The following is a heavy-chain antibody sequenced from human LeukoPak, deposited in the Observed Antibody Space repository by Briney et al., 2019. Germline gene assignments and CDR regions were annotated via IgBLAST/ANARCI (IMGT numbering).Heavy chain of an antibody. Sequence: GGSLRLSCAASGFTFSSYWMHWVRQVPGKGLVWVSRINSDGSSTSYAESVKGRFTISRDNAKNTLYVQMNSLRAEDAAVYYCSTGSGHAFDIWGRGTMVTVPS. D-gene: IGHD3-10*01. V-gene: IGHV3-74*01. CDR1: GFTFSSYW. J-gene: IGHJ3*02. CDR3: STGSGHAFDI. CDR2: INSDGSST.